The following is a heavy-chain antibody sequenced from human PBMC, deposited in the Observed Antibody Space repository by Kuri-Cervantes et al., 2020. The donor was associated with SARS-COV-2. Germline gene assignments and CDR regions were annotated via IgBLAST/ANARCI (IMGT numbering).Heavy chain of an antibody. V-gene: IGHV3-7*05. J-gene: IGHJ4*02. CDR1: GFTFSSYW. Sequence: LKISCAASGFTFSSYWMSWVRQAPGKGLEWVANIKQDGSEKYYVDSVKGRFTISRDNAKNSLYLQMNSLRAEDTAVYYCATGVRGYSYGPDYWGQGTLVTVSS. CDR2: IKQDGSEK. CDR3: ATGVRGYSYGPDY. D-gene: IGHD5-18*01.